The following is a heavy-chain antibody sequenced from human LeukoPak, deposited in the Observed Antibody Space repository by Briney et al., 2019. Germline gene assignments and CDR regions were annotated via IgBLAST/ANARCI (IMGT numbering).Heavy chain of an antibody. CDR2: ISHSGNT. V-gene: IGHV4-39*07. Sequence: SETLSLTCTVSGGSISSSSYYWGWIRQPPGKGLEWIGSISHSGNTYCNPSLKSRVTVSVDTSKNQFSLNLSSVTAADTAVYYCAREVYDTSRYYLYYFDYWGQGTLVTVSS. D-gene: IGHD3-22*01. J-gene: IGHJ4*02. CDR3: AREVYDTSRYYLYYFDY. CDR1: GGSISSSSYY.